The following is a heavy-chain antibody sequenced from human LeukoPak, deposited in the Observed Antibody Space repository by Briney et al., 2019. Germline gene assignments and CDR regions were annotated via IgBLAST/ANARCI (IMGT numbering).Heavy chain of an antibody. V-gene: IGHV1-2*02. J-gene: IGHJ5*02. D-gene: IGHD1-14*01. CDR3: GRGGTRSPRNWFDP. CDR2: INPNSGGT. Sequence: AASVKLSCKASGYTFTGYDMHWVRQAPGQGLEWMGWINPNSGGTNYAQKFQGRVTMTRDTSISTAYMELSRLRSDDTAVYYCGRGGTRSPRNWFDPWGQGTLVTVSS. CDR1: GYTFTGYD.